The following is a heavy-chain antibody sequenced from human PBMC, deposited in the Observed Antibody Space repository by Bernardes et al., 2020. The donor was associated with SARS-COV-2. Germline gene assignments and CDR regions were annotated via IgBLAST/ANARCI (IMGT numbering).Heavy chain of an antibody. D-gene: IGHD5-12*01. CDR2: IYYSGST. Sequence: SETLSLTCTVSGGSISSYYWSWIRQPPGKGLEWIGYIYYSGSTNYNPSLKSRVTIAVDTSKNQFSLKLSSVTAADTAVYYCARDGGYEGNYYYYGMDVWGQGTTVTVSS. CDR1: GGSISSYY. CDR3: ARDGGYEGNYYYYGMDV. V-gene: IGHV4-59*01. J-gene: IGHJ6*02.